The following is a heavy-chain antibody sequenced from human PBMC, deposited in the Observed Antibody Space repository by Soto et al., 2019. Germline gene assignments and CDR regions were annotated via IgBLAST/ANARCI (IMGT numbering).Heavy chain of an antibody. J-gene: IGHJ5*02. V-gene: IGHV4-59*08. CDR3: ERSYYDSTGFAVDP. Sequence: SDTLFLTCNVSGASISHGYWSWIRQPPGKGLEWIGFMYFGGSFNYNPSLTSRATISVETSKNQFSMKLTSVTASDTAVYYCERSYYDSTGFAVDPWGQGTLVTVS. CDR2: MYFGGSF. CDR1: GASISHGY. D-gene: IGHD3-22*01.